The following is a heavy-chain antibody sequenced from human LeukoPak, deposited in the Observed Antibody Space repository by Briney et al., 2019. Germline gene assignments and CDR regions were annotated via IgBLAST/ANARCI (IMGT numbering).Heavy chain of an antibody. CDR3: ARVGCSGGSCYIGAYYYYYMDV. V-gene: IGHV1-2*02. CDR2: INPNSGGT. J-gene: IGHJ6*03. CDR1: GYTFIDYY. D-gene: IGHD2-15*01. Sequence: ASVKVSCKASGYTFIDYYLHWVRQAPGQGLEWMGWINPNSGGTNYAQKFQGRVTMTRDTSISTAYMELSRLRSDDTAVYYCARVGCSGGSCYIGAYYYYYMDVWGKGTTVTVSS.